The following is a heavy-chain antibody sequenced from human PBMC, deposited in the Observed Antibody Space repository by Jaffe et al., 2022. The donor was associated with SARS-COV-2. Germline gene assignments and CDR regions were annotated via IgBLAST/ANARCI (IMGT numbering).Heavy chain of an antibody. CDR1: GGSISSGYYY. D-gene: IGHD3-16*01. CDR2: IYNSGSA. Sequence: QVRLQESGPGLVKPSQTLSLTCSVSGGSISSGYYYWTWIRQNPGEGLEWIGYIYNSGSAYYNPSLKSRVTISVDTSKNQFSLMLTSVTAADTALYYCARDLAGGYGNMDVWGPGTTVTVSS. V-gene: IGHV4-31*03. J-gene: IGHJ6*02. CDR3: ARDLAGGYGNMDV.